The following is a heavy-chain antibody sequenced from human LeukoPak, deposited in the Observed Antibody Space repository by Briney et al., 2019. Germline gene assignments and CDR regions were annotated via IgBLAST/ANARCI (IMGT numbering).Heavy chain of an antibody. D-gene: IGHD3-22*01. CDR2: ISSSSSYI. Sequence: GGSLRLSCAASGFTFSSYSMNWVRQAPGKGLEWVSSISSSSSYIYYADSVKGRFTISRDNAKNSLYLQMNSLRAEDTAVYYCARDIALDYYDSSTRWFDPWGQGTLVTVSS. V-gene: IGHV3-21*01. J-gene: IGHJ5*02. CDR3: ARDIALDYYDSSTRWFDP. CDR1: GFTFSSYS.